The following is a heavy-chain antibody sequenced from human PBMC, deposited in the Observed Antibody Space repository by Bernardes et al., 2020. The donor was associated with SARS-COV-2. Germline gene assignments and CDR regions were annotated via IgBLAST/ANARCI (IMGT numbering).Heavy chain of an antibody. V-gene: IGHV3-43*02. Sequence: GGSLRLSCAASGFTFDDYAMHWVRQAPGKGLEWVSLISGDGGSTYYADSVKGRFTISRDNSKNSLYLQMNSLRTEDTALYYCAKDIRVVVVAAMLISNAFDIWGQGTMVTVSS. CDR3: AKDIRVVVVAAMLISNAFDI. CDR1: GFTFDDYA. D-gene: IGHD2-15*01. CDR2: ISGDGGST. J-gene: IGHJ3*02.